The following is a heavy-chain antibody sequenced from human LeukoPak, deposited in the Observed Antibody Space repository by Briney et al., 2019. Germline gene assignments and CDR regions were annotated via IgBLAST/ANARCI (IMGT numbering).Heavy chain of an antibody. CDR2: IYYSGST. J-gene: IGHJ5*02. CDR3: ARVRYMSYPNWFDP. D-gene: IGHD3-16*02. CDR1: GGSISSYY. V-gene: IGHV4-59*12. Sequence: PSETLSLTCTVSGGSISSYYWSWIRQPPGKGLEWIGYIYYSGSTYYNPSLKSRVTISVDTSKNQFSLKLSSVTAADTAVCYCARVRYMSYPNWFDPWGQGTLVTVSS.